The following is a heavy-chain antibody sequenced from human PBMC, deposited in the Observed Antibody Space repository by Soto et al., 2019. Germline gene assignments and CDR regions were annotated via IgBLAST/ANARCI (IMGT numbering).Heavy chain of an antibody. CDR1: GFTFANAW. Sequence: PEGSLRLSCAASGFTFANAWMSWVRQAPGKGLEWVGRVRSKADGGTTDYAAPVKGRFTISRDDSENTLYLQMNSLKIDDTAVYYCRRDWDYPVLWGQGTLVTVSS. CDR3: RRDWDYPVL. CDR2: VRSKADGGTT. V-gene: IGHV3-15*01. J-gene: IGHJ4*02. D-gene: IGHD1-7*01.